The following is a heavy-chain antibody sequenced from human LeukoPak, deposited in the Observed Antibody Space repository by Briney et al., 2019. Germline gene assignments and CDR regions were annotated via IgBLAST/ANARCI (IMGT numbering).Heavy chain of an antibody. CDR1: GYTFNAYY. D-gene: IGHD7-27*01. J-gene: IGHJ4*02. CDR2: IGGGGENT. V-gene: IGHV3-23*01. Sequence: SCKASGYTFNAYYMHWVRQAPGKGLEWVSTIGGGGENTYYADSVKGRFTISRDNSKNTLYLQMNSLRAEDTAVYFCAKVLTGSQDYWGQGTLVTVSS. CDR3: AKVLTGSQDY.